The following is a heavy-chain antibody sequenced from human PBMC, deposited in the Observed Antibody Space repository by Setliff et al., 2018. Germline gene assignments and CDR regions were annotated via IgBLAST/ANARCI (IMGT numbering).Heavy chain of an antibody. Sequence: GASVKVSCKASGYTFTGYYMHWVRQAPGQGLEWVGWINPNSGVTNYAQKLQGRVTMTRDTSISTAYMELSSLRSDDTAVYYCARTCSGSGCYAGLESWGQGTPVTVSS. J-gene: IGHJ4*02. CDR2: INPNSGVT. CDR1: GYTFTGYY. V-gene: IGHV1-2*02. D-gene: IGHD2-15*01. CDR3: ARTCSGSGCYAGLES.